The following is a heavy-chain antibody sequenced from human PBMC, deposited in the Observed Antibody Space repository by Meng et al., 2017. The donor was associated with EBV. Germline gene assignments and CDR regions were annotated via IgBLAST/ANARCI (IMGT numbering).Heavy chain of an antibody. V-gene: IGHV1-69*01. CDR1: GGILRSFA. J-gene: IGHJ4*02. CDR2: IIPLFHTT. Sequence: VQLVQSGAEVDQPGSSVKVACNTSGGILRSFAISWVRQAPGQGLEGMGGIIPLFHTTNYAQKFQGRLHIIADESSATTYMELSSLRSEDTAIYYCASAEHYGDYVFEYWGQGTLVTVSS. D-gene: IGHD4-17*01. CDR3: ASAEHYGDYVFEY.